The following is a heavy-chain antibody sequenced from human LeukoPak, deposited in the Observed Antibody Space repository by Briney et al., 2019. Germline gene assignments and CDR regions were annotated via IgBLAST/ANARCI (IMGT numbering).Heavy chain of an antibody. CDR3: ARPRYFGYYYGMDV. D-gene: IGHD3-9*01. V-gene: IGHV5-10-1*01. CDR2: IDPSDSYT. CDR1: GYSFTSYW. J-gene: IGHJ6*02. Sequence: GESLKISCKGSGYSFTSYWISWVRQMPGKGLEWMGRIDPSDSYTNYSPSFQGHVSISADKSISTAYLQWSSLKASDTAIYYCARPRYFGYYYGMDVWGQGTTVTVSS.